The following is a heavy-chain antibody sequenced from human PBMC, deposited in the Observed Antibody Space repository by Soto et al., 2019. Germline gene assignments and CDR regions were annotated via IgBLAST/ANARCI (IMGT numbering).Heavy chain of an antibody. V-gene: IGHV3-23*01. CDR1: GFPFSSYA. CDR2: ISGSGGST. D-gene: IGHD3-9*01. CDR3: AKVTERYFDWLPHLADY. J-gene: IGHJ4*02. Sequence: GGSLRLSCAASGFPFSSYAMSWVRQAPGKGLEWVSAISGSGGSTYYADSVKGRFTISRDNSKNTLYLQMNSLRAEDTAVYYCAKVTERYFDWLPHLADYWGQGTLVTVSS.